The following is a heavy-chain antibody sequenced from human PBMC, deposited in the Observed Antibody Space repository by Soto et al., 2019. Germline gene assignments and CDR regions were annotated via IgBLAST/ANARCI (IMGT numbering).Heavy chain of an antibody. CDR1: GFTVSSNY. J-gene: IGHJ4*02. CDR2: IYSGGST. CDR3: ARDHFDVYDPLDLDY. V-gene: IGHV3-53*01. Sequence: LRLSCTASGFTVSSNYMSWVRQAPGKGLEWVSVIYSGGSTYHADSVKGRFTISRDISKNTLYLQMNSLRAEDTAVYYCARDHFDVYDPLDLDYWGQGALVTVSS. D-gene: IGHD5-12*01.